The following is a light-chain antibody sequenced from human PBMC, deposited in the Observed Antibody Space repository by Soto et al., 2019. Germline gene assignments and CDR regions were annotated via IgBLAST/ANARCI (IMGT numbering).Light chain of an antibody. V-gene: IGKV4-1*01. CDR1: QSVLYSSNDKKY. J-gene: IGKJ4*01. Sequence: DIVMTQSPDSLAVSLGERATTNCKSSQSVLYSSNDKKYLAWYQQKPGQPPKLLIYWASTRECGVPDRFSGSGSGTDSTLTISRLQDEDVPVYYGQQNSSPPPTFGEGTKVEIK. CDR2: WAS. CDR3: QQNSSPPPT.